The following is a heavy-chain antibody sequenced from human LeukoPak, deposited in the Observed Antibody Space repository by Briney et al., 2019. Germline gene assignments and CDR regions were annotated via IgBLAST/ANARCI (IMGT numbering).Heavy chain of an antibody. V-gene: IGHV3-53*01. CDR3: AWDGTFYYDMAV. CDR1: GFTVSSNY. J-gene: IGHJ6*02. CDR2: IYSGGST. Sequence: GGSLRLSCAASGFTVSSNYMSWVRQAPGKGLEWVSVIYSGGSTYYADSVKGRFTISRDNSKNTLYLQMNSLEAEDTAVYYCAWDGTFYYDMAVWGQGTTVTVS. D-gene: IGHD1-26*01.